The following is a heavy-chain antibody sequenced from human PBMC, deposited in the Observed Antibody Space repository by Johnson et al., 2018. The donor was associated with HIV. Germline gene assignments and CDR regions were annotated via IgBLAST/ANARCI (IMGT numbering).Heavy chain of an antibody. V-gene: IGHV3-53*01. CDR3: AKEILKCGEFIPDAFDI. CDR1: GFTVSSNY. Sequence: EVQLVESGGGVVQPGRSLRLSCAASGFTVSSNYMSWVRQAPGKGLEWVSVIYSGGSTYYADSVKGRFTISRDTSKNTLYLQMNSLRAEDTALYYCAKEILKCGEFIPDAFDIWGQGTMVTVS. J-gene: IGHJ3*02. CDR2: IYSGGST. D-gene: IGHD3-10*01.